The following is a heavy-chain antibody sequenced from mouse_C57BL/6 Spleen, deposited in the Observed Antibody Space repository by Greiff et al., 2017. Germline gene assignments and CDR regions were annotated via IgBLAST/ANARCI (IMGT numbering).Heavy chain of an antibody. CDR3: ARNDLGRGDY. Sequence: QVQLQQPGAELVKPGASVKLSCKASGYTFTSYWMHWVKQRPGQGLEWIGMIHPNSGSTNYNEKFKSKATLTVDKSSSTAYMQLSSLTSEDAAVYYCARNDLGRGDYWGQGTTLTVSS. CDR1: GYTFTSYW. V-gene: IGHV1-64*01. D-gene: IGHD4-1*01. J-gene: IGHJ2*01. CDR2: IHPNSGST.